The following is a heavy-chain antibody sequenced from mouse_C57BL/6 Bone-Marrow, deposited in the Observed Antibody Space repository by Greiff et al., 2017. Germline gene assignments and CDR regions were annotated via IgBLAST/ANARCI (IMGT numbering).Heavy chain of an antibody. Sequence: EVKLMEPGAGLVKPGGSLKLSCAASGFTFSSYAMSWVRQTPEKSLEWVATISAGGSYTYYPDNVKGRFTISRDNANNNRYLQMSHRKSEDTAMYYCGRGCNPFDYWGRGTAPTVSA. D-gene: IGHD3-3*01. J-gene: IGHJ2*01. V-gene: IGHV5-4*03. CDR3: GRGCNPFDY. CDR2: ISAGGSYT. CDR1: GFTFSSYA.